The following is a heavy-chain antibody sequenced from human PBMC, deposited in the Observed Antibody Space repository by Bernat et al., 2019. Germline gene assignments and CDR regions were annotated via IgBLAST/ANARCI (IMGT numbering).Heavy chain of an antibody. CDR1: GFTFSAYA. CDR3: AKDPQYETTL. Sequence: EAHLLESGGDSAQPGGSLRLSCEASGFTFSAYAMTWVRQAPGKGLEWVSTISDSGANRHYTDSVEGRFIISRDNSRNTLYLQMYSLRVEDAAIYYCAKDPQYETTLWGQGTMVIVSS. CDR2: ISDSGANR. J-gene: IGHJ3*01. V-gene: IGHV3-23*01. D-gene: IGHD4-11*01.